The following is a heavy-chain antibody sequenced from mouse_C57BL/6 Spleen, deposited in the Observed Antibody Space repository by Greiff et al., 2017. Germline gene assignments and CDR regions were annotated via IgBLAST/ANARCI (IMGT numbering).Heavy chain of an antibody. V-gene: IGHV5-16*01. D-gene: IGHD4-1*01. CDR1: GFTFSDYY. CDR2: INYDGSST. CDR3: AREELGRGYFDY. Sequence: EVKVEESEGGLVQPGSSMKLSCTASGFTFSDYYMAWVRQVPEKGLEWVANINYDGSSTYYLDSLKSRFIISRENAKNILYLQMSSLKSEDTATYYCAREELGRGYFDYWGQGTTLTVSS. J-gene: IGHJ2*01.